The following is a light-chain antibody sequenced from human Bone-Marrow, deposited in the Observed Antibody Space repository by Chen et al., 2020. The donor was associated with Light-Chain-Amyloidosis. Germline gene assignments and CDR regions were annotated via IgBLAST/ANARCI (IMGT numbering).Light chain of an antibody. CDR2: DDS. CDR1: NIGSTS. J-gene: IGLJ3*02. Sequence: SYVLTQPSSVSVDPGQTATIACGGNNIGSTSVHWYQQTPGQAPLLVVYDDSDRPSGIPERLSGSNSGNTATLTISRFEAGDEADYYCQVWDRSSDRPVFGGGTKLTVL. V-gene: IGLV3-21*02. CDR3: QVWDRSSDRPV.